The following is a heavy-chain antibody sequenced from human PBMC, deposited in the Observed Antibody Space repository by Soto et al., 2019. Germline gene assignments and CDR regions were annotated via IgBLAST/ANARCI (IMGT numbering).Heavy chain of an antibody. Sequence: GGSLRLSCAASGFSFNNYDMHWVRQAPGKGLEWVAVIWYDGTNKYYADSVKGRFTISRDNSKRTLYLQMNSLRIEDTAVYYCARVRMAGDFDIWGQGTMVTVSS. D-gene: IGHD6-19*01. V-gene: IGHV3-33*08. CDR1: GFSFNNYD. CDR2: IWYDGTNK. J-gene: IGHJ3*02. CDR3: ARVRMAGDFDI.